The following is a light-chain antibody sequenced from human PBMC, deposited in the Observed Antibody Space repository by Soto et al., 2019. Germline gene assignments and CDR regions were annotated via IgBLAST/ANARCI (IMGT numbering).Light chain of an antibody. J-gene: IGLJ1*01. CDR3: AAWDDSLGEV. Sequence: QSVLTQPPSASGTPGQRVTISCSGSSSSTGNNDVYWYQQFPGTAPKLVVYKNNQRPSGVPDRFSGSKSGTSASLAISGLRSEDEADYYCAAWDDSLGEVSGTGTKVTVL. V-gene: IGLV1-47*01. CDR2: KNN. CDR1: SSSTGNND.